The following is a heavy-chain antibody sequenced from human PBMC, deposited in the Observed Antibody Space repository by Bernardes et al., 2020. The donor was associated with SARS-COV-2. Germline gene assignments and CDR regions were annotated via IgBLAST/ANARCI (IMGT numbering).Heavy chain of an antibody. D-gene: IGHD6-19*01. CDR1: GFTFSSYW. CDR2: IKQDGSEK. J-gene: IGHJ4*02. V-gene: IGHV3-7*01. CDR3: ARLSTAVADADY. Sequence: GGSLRLSCAASGFTFSSYWMSWVRQAPGKGLEWVANIKQDGSEKYYVDSVKGRFTISRDNAKNSLFLQMDSLRAEDTAVYYCARLSTAVADADYWGQGTLVTVSS.